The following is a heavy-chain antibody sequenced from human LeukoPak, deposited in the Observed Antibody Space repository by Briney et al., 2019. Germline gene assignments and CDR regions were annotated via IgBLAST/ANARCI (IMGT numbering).Heavy chain of an antibody. CDR1: GIAFSGYS. V-gene: IGHV3-21*01. CDR2: ISSSRTYI. J-gene: IGHJ5*02. CDR3: ARDASLWSVGRRFDP. Sequence: GGSLRLSCEASGIAFSGYSMNWVRQAPGGSLEWVSSISSSRTYIYYADSVKSRFTVSRDNAKNSLYLQMNGLRAEDTAVYYCARDASLWSVGRRFDPWGQGTRVTVSS. D-gene: IGHD1-26*01.